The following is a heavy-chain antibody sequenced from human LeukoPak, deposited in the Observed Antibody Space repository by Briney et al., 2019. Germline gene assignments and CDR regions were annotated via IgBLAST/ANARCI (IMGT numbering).Heavy chain of an antibody. J-gene: IGHJ6*02. CDR2: ISSSSSYI. D-gene: IGHD6-19*01. Sequence: GGSLRLSCAASGFTFSSYSMNWVRQAPEKGLEWVSSISSSSSYIYYADSVKGRFTISRDNAKNSLYLQMNSLRAEDTAVYYCARDQWLVHPEGVDYYYGMDVWGQGTTVTVSS. CDR3: ARDQWLVHPEGVDYYYGMDV. CDR1: GFTFSSYS. V-gene: IGHV3-21*01.